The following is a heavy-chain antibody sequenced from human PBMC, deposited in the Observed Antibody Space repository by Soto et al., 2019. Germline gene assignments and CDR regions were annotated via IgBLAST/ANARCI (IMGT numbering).Heavy chain of an antibody. CDR1: GFTFSSYA. V-gene: IGHV3-23*01. CDR2: ISGSGGST. Sequence: GGSLRLSCAASGFTFSSYAMSWVRQAPGRGLEWVSAISGSGGSTYYADSVKGRFTISRDNSKSTLYLQMNSLRAEDTAVYYCAKWMYSSTDYFDYWGQGTLVTVSS. D-gene: IGHD6-13*01. J-gene: IGHJ4*02. CDR3: AKWMYSSTDYFDY.